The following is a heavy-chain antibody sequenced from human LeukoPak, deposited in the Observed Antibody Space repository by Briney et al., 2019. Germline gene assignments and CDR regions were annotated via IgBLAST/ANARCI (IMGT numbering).Heavy chain of an antibody. V-gene: IGHV4-30-2*01. D-gene: IGHD2-15*01. CDR3: ARGTTGCSGGSCYSWFDP. Sequence: SETLSLTCAVSGGSISSGGYSWSWIRQPPGKGLEWIGYIYHSGSTYYNPSLKSRVTISVDRSKNQFSLKLSSVTAADTAVYYCARGTTGCSGGSCYSWFDPWGQGTLVTVSS. J-gene: IGHJ5*02. CDR2: IYHSGST. CDR1: GGSISSGGYS.